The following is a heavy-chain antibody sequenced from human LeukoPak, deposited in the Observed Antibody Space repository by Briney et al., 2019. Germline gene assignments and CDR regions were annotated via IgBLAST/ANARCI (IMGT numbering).Heavy chain of an antibody. D-gene: IGHD2-2*01. J-gene: IGHJ5*02. Sequence: SETLSLTCAVYGGSFSGYYWSWIRQPPGKGLEWIGEINHSGSTNYNPSLKSRVTISVDTSKNQFSLKLSSVTAADTAVYYCARVGYCSSTSCYPWGQGTLVTVSS. CDR1: GGSFSGYY. CDR3: ARVGYCSSTSCYP. V-gene: IGHV4-34*01. CDR2: INHSGST.